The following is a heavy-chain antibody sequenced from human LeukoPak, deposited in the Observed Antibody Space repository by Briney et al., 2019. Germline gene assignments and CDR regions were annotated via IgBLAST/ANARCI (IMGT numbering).Heavy chain of an antibody. D-gene: IGHD5-18*01. CDR3: ARTTEGGYTYDYFYYYYMDV. Sequence: SETLSLTRGVDGGSFSGYYWNWIRQPPGKGLEWIGEINHSGSTNYNPSLKRRVTISVDTSQNQFSVRLSSVTAADTAVYYCARTTEGGYTYDYFYYYYMDVWGKGTTVTISS. CDR1: GGSFSGYY. J-gene: IGHJ6*03. V-gene: IGHV4-34*01. CDR2: INHSGST.